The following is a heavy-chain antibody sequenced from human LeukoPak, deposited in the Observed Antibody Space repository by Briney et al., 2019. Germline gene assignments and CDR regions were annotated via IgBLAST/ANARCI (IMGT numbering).Heavy chain of an antibody. V-gene: IGHV4-34*01. Sequence: PSETLSLTCTVSGGSISSYYWSWIRQPPGKGLEWIGEINHSGSTTYNPSLKSRVTISVDTSKDQFSLKLSSVTAADTAVHYCANANVLLWFGELSKIAYFHYWGQGTLVTVSS. CDR2: INHSGST. CDR3: ANANVLLWFGELSKIAYFHY. J-gene: IGHJ4*02. CDR1: GGSISSYY. D-gene: IGHD3-10*01.